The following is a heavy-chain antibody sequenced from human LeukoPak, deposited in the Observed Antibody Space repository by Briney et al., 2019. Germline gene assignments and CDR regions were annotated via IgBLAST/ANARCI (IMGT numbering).Heavy chain of an antibody. V-gene: IGHV4-34*01. D-gene: IGHD4-17*01. CDR1: GGSFSGYY. Sequence: SETLSLTCAVYGGSFSGYYWSWIRQPPGKGLEWIGEINHSGSTNYNPSLKSRVTISVDTSKNQFSLKLSSVTAADTAVYYCARDFGGTTVTRTTFDYWGQGTLATVSS. CDR2: INHSGST. CDR3: ARDFGGTTVTRTTFDY. J-gene: IGHJ4*02.